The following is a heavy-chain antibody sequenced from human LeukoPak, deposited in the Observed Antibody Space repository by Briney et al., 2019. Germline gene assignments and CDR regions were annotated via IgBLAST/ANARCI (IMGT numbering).Heavy chain of an antibody. Sequence: PGGSLRLSCAASEFTFSSYAMTWARQAPGKGLEWVSGISAGGGTTYYADSVKGRFSISRDNSKKTVYLQMNSLRAEDTAVYYSAKDSSGWSHIYMDVWGKGTTVTVSS. V-gene: IGHV3-23*01. CDR1: EFTFSSYA. CDR3: AKDSSGWSHIYMDV. D-gene: IGHD6-19*01. J-gene: IGHJ6*03. CDR2: ISAGGGTT.